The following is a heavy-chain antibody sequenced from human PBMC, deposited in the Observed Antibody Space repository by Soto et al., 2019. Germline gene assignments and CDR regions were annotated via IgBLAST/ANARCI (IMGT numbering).Heavy chain of an antibody. V-gene: IGHV4-34*01. CDR1: GGSFSGYY. J-gene: IGHJ4*02. CDR2: INHSGST. Sequence: SETLSLTCAVYGGSFSGYYWSWIRQPPGKGLEWIGEINHSGSTNYNPSLKSRVTISVDTSKNQFSLKLSSVTAADTAVYYCARFVGYCSGGSCETNEFYIWSFDYWGQGTLVTVSS. D-gene: IGHD2-15*01. CDR3: ARFVGYCSGGSCETNEFYIWSFDY.